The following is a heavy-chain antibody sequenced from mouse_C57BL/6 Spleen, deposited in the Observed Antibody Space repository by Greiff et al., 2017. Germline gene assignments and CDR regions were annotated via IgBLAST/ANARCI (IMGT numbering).Heavy chain of an antibody. D-gene: IGHD4-1*01. CDR2: IHPNSGST. V-gene: IGHV1-64*01. J-gene: IGHJ2*01. CDR3: AREGSWDYFDY. CDR1: GYTFTSYW. Sequence: VQLQQSGAELVKPGASVKLSCKASGYTFTSYWMHWVKQRPGQGLEWIGMIHPNSGSTNYNEKFKSKATLTVDKSSSTAYMQLSSLTSEDSAVYYCAREGSWDYFDYWGQGTTLTVSS.